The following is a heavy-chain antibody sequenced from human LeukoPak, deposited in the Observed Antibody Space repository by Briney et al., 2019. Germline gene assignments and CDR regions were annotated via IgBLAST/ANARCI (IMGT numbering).Heavy chain of an antibody. Sequence: PGGSLRLSCAASGFTFSTYGMNWVRQALGKGLEWVSGVSPSGDITYYADSVKGRFTISRDNSKNTVYLQMNNVRAEDTAVYYCAKDGAWLRFDDWGQGTLVTVSS. J-gene: IGHJ4*02. CDR1: GFTFSTYG. D-gene: IGHD5-12*01. V-gene: IGHV3-23*01. CDR3: AKDGAWLRFDD. CDR2: VSPSGDIT.